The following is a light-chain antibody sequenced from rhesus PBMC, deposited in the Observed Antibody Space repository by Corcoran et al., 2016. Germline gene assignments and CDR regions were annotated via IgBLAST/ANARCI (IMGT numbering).Light chain of an antibody. J-gene: IGKJ4*01. CDR1: QSGSSS. CDR3: QQYSNWPLT. CDR2: GAS. Sequence: EIVMTQSPATLSLSPGERVTLSCRASQSGSSSLAWYQQKPGQAPRLLIYGASSRSTGTPDRFSGSGSGTEFTLTLSSLEPEDFAVYYCQQYSNWPLTFGGGTKVEIE. V-gene: IGKV3-42*03.